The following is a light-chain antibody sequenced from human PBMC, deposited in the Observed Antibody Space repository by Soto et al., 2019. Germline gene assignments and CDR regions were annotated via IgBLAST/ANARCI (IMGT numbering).Light chain of an antibody. CDR3: VSYTSSRTLV. V-gene: IGLV2-14*03. Sequence: QSALTQPASVSGSPGQSITISCTGTSSDVGGYNYVSWYQHQPGKAPKLMFYGVDSRPSGVSNRFSASKSGNTASLTISGIQAEDEADYYCVSYTSSRTLVFGGGTKLTVL. J-gene: IGLJ2*01. CDR1: SSDVGGYNY. CDR2: GVD.